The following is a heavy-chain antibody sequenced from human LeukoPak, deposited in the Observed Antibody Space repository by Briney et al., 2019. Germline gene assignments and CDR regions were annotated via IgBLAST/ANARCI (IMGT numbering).Heavy chain of an antibody. J-gene: IGHJ4*02. CDR1: GFTFRNYD. Sequence: GGSLRLSCAASGFTFRNYDMNWVRQAPGKGLEWVSFIGSSGSPIYYADSVRGRFTISRDNAKNSLYLQMSSLRVEDTAVYYCARGPAGDPFDHWGQGTLVTVSS. CDR2: IGSSGSPI. V-gene: IGHV3-48*03. D-gene: IGHD3-16*01. CDR3: ARGPAGDPFDH.